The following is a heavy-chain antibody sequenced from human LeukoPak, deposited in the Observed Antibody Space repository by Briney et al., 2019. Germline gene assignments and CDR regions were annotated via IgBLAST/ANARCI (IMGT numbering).Heavy chain of an antibody. V-gene: IGHV4-59*08. CDR1: GGSFSGYC. CDR2: IYYSGST. D-gene: IGHD2-8*01. J-gene: IGHJ5*02. CDR3: ARNGFNPHNWFDP. Sequence: PSETLSLTCAVYGGSFSGYCWSWIRQPPGKGLEWIGYIYYSGSTNYNPSLKSRVTISVDTSKNQFSLKLSSVTAADTAVYYCARNGFNPHNWFDPWGQGTLVTVSS.